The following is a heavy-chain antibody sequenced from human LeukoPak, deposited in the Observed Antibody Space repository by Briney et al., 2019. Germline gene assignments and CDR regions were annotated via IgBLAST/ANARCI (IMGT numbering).Heavy chain of an antibody. CDR1: GFTFSSYW. V-gene: IGHV3-7*01. J-gene: IGHJ4*02. Sequence: GGSLRLSCAASGFTFSSYWMSWVRQAPGKGLEWVANIKQDGSEKYYVDSVKGRFTISRDNAKNSLCLQMNSLRAEDTAVYYCARDLVFMVLQINTVVTNGMNDYWGQGTLVTVSS. CDR2: IKQDGSEK. D-gene: IGHD4-23*01. CDR3: ARDLVFMVLQINTVVTNGMNDY.